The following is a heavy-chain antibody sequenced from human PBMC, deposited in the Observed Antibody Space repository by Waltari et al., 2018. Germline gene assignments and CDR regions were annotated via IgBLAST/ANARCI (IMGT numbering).Heavy chain of an antibody. Sequence: EVQLVESGGGLVKPGGSLRLSRAASGFNFSSYSMHWVRQAPGKGLEWVSSISSSSSYIYYADSVKGRFTISRDNDKNSLYLQMNSLRAEDTAVYYCASNRSGPKGWGQGTLVTVSS. CDR2: ISSSSSYI. V-gene: IGHV3-21*01. CDR1: GFNFSSYS. CDR3: ASNRSGPKG. J-gene: IGHJ4*02.